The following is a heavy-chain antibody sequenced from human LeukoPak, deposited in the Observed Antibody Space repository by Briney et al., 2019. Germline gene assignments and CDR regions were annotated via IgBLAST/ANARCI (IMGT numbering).Heavy chain of an antibody. J-gene: IGHJ3*02. V-gene: IGHV3-23*01. CDR1: GFTFSSYA. CDR3: AKRRLRWSVPDAFDI. Sequence: GGSLRLSCAASGFTFSSYAMSWVRQAPGKGLEWVSAISGSGGSTYYADSVKGRFTISRDNSKNTLYLQMNSLRAEDTAAYYCAKRRLRWSVPDAFDIWGQGTMVTVSS. D-gene: IGHD4-17*01. CDR2: ISGSGGST.